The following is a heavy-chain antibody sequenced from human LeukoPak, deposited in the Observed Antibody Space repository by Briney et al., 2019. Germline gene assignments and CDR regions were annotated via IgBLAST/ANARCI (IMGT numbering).Heavy chain of an antibody. CDR2: ISYDGSNK. CDR1: GFTFSSYA. V-gene: IGHV3-30*04. D-gene: IGHD5-24*01. J-gene: IGHJ4*02. Sequence: GGSLRLSCAASGFTFSSYATHWVRQAPGKGLEWVAVISYDGSNKYYADSVKGRFTISRDNSKNTLYLQMNSLRAEDTAVYYCARKDGYRDYWGQGTLVTVSS. CDR3: ARKDGYRDY.